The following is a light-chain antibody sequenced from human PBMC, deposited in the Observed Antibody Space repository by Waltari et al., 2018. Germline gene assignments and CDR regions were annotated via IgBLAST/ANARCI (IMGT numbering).Light chain of an antibody. CDR1: QGISSY. J-gene: IGKJ1*01. V-gene: IGKV1-8*01. Sequence: AIRITQSPSSLSASTGDRVTITCRASQGISSYLAWYQQKPGKAPKLPIYAASTLQSGVPSRFSGSGSGTDFTLTISCLQSEDFATYYCQQYYSYQWTFGQGTKVEIK. CDR3: QQYYSYQWT. CDR2: AAS.